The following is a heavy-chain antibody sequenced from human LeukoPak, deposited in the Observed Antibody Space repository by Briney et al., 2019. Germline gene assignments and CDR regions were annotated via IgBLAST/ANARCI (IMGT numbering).Heavy chain of an antibody. CDR3: ARYRDGDRDISLDI. CDR1: GDSITSDY. Sequence: SETLSLTRTVSGDSITSDYWSWIRQPPGKGLEWIGFINNRGTTSYNPSPTSRVTISRDMSKNQFALKLSSVSAADTAVYYCARYRDGDRDISLDIWGEGTLVTVSS. D-gene: IGHD4-17*01. J-gene: IGHJ4*02. V-gene: IGHV4-59*08. CDR2: INNRGTT.